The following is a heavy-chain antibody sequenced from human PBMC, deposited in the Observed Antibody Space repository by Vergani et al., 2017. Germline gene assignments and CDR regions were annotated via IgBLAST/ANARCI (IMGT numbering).Heavy chain of an antibody. CDR3: ARDTGPRVWFGELSNWFDP. CDR2: ISAYNGNT. CDR1: GYTFTSYG. J-gene: IGHJ5*02. Sequence: QVQLVQSGAEVKKPGASVKVSCKASGYTFTSYGISWVRQAPGQGLEWMGWISAYNGNTNYAQKLQGRVTMTTDTSTSTAYMELRSLRSDDTAVYYCARDTGPRVWFGELSNWFDPWGQGTLVTVSS. D-gene: IGHD3-10*01. V-gene: IGHV1-18*01.